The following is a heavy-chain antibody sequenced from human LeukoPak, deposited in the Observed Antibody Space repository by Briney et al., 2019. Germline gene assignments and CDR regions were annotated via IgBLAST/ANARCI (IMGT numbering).Heavy chain of an antibody. Sequence: ASVKASCKASGYIFTTYFMHGVRPAPRQGLEWMGFTNPSDGSTGYSQKSQGRVTMTSDTSTRKVYMALSSLRSEDTAVYYCARVRGHGDMIDYWGQGTLVTVSS. CDR1: GYIFTTYF. CDR2: TNPSDGST. V-gene: IGHV1-46*01. J-gene: IGHJ4*02. CDR3: ARVRGHGDMIDY. D-gene: IGHD3-10*01.